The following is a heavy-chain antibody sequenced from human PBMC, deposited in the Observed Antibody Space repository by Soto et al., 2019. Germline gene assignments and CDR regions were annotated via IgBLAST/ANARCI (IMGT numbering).Heavy chain of an antibody. CDR1: GGSISSYY. V-gene: IGHV4-59*12. CDR3: ASPLSRGYSYGYFHY. Sequence: PSETLSLTCTVSGGSISSYYWSWIRQPPGKGLEWIGYIYYSGSTNYNPSLKSRVIISVDTSKKQFSLKLSSVTAADTAVYYCASPLSRGYSYGYFHYWGQGTLVTVSS. CDR2: IYYSGST. D-gene: IGHD5-18*01. J-gene: IGHJ4*02.